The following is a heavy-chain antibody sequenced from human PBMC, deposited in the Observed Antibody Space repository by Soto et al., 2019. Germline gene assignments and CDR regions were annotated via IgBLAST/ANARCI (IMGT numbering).Heavy chain of an antibody. CDR1: GFTLSSYA. CDR3: ARAPGHDGNEYYTCDS. J-gene: IGHJ4*02. D-gene: IGHD3-3*01. V-gene: IGHV3-30-3*01. Sequence: QVQLVESGGGVVQPGRSLRLSCAASGFTLSSYAMHWVRQAPGKGLEWVAVISCAGTSTYYADSVRGRFTISRDNSKDTVYLQLNSLRTEDTAVYHWARAPGHDGNEYYTCDSWGQGTLVTVSS. CDR2: ISCAGTST.